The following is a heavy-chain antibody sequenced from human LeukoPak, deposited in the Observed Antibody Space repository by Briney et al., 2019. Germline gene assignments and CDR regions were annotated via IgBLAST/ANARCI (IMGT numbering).Heavy chain of an antibody. CDR3: AKGGKCDVTPFDY. V-gene: IGHV3-23*01. D-gene: IGHD3-16*01. J-gene: IGHJ4*02. CDR2: ISGGGGNT. Sequence: GGSLRLSCAASGFTFTSYSMNWVRQAPGNGLEWVSTISGGGGNTYYPDSVKGRFTISRDNSKNTLYLQVNSLRAEDTAVYYCAKGGKCDVTPFDYWGQGTLVTVSS. CDR1: GFTFTSYS.